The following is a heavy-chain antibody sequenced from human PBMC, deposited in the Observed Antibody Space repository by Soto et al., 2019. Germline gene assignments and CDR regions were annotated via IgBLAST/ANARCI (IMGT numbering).Heavy chain of an antibody. V-gene: IGHV3-23*01. Sequence: PGGSLRLSCAASGFTFNTFALTWVRQAPGKGLEWVSSITVDGGSTYYVDSVKGRFTVSRDNSKNTLYLQMNSLRAEDTAVYYCAREQWPFGVVDYWGQGTLVTVSS. D-gene: IGHD6-19*01. CDR1: GFTFNTFA. CDR3: AREQWPFGVVDY. CDR2: ITVDGGST. J-gene: IGHJ4*02.